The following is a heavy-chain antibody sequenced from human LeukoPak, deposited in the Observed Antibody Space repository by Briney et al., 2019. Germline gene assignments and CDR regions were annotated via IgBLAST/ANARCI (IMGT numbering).Heavy chain of an antibody. Sequence: GGSLRLSCAASGFTFSNHIMHWVRQAPGKGLEWVSFIRFDGTNRHYVDSVKGRFTISRDNPNNMLYLQMNSLKFDGTAVYYCARDAYHSGDLDQWGEGTLVIVSS. V-gene: IGHV3-30*02. CDR3: ARDAYHSGDLDQ. D-gene: IGHD3/OR15-3a*01. CDR2: IRFDGTNR. CDR1: GFTFSNHI. J-gene: IGHJ4*02.